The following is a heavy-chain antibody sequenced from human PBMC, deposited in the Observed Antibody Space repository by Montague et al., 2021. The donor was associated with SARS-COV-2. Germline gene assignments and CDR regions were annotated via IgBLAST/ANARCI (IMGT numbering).Heavy chain of an antibody. CDR3: VRHPHYDGLNGPPDF. CDR1: GGSISSGKYY. D-gene: IGHD3-9*01. Sequence: TLSLTCTVSGGSISSGKYYWSWVRQSAGKGLEWIGRMYTSGSTNYNPSLKSRVTISVDTSKNQFSLKLRSVTAADTAFYYCVRHPHYDGLNGPPDFWDQGTLVTVSS. V-gene: IGHV4-61*02. J-gene: IGHJ4*02. CDR2: MYTSGST.